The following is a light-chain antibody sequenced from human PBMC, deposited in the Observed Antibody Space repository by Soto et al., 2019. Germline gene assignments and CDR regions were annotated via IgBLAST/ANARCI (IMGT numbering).Light chain of an antibody. V-gene: IGKV3-15*01. J-gene: IGKJ2*01. CDR3: QQGHNWPLT. Sequence: EIVMTQSPATLSLSPGERAALSCRASQSINSELAWYQQKPGQPPRLLIYGAFTRATGVPARFTGSESGSEFTLTISGLHSEDFAVYYCQQGHNWPLTFGQGTRLEI. CDR1: QSINSE. CDR2: GAF.